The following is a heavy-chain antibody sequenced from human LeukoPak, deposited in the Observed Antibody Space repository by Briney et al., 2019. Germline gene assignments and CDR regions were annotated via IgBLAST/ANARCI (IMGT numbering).Heavy chain of an antibody. D-gene: IGHD3-22*01. V-gene: IGHV4-34*01. J-gene: IGHJ4*02. CDR3: ARGTPPPAHYYDSSGYYF. CDR2: INHSGST. Sequence: PSETLSLTCAVYGGSFSGYYWSWIRQPPGKGLEWIGEINHSGSTNYNPSLKSRVTISVDTSKNQFSLKLSSVTAADTAVYYCARGTPPPAHYYDSSGYYFWGQGTLVTVSS. CDR1: GGSFSGYY.